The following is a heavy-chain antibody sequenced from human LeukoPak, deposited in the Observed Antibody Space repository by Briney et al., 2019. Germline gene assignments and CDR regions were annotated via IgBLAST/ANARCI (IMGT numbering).Heavy chain of an antibody. V-gene: IGHV4-59*01. CDR1: GDSISSYY. CDR3: ARFSADVLLNYFDY. D-gene: IGHD2-2*01. Sequence: SETLSLTCTVSGDSISSYYWSWIRQPPGKGLEWIGYIYYSGSTNYNPSLKSRVTISVDTSKNQFSLKLRSVTAADTAVYYCARFSADVLLNYFDYWGQGTLVTVSS. J-gene: IGHJ4*02. CDR2: IYYSGST.